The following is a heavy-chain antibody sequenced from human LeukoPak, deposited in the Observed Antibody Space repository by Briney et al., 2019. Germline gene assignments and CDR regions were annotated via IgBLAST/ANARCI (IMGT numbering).Heavy chain of an antibody. CDR2: INSDGSWT. Sequence: GGSLRLSCAAPGSYWMHWVRQAPGKGLVWVSHINSDGSWTSYADSVKGRFTISKDNAKNTVYLQMNNLRAEDTAVYYCVSFYETYWGRGTLVTVSS. D-gene: IGHD2/OR15-2a*01. CDR3: VSFYETY. V-gene: IGHV3-74*01. J-gene: IGHJ4*02. CDR1: GSYW.